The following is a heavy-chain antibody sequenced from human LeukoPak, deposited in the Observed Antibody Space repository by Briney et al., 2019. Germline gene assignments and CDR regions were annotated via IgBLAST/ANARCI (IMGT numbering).Heavy chain of an antibody. Sequence: GGSLRLSCAASGFTFSDYYMSWIRQAPGKGLEWVSYISSSSSYTNYADSVKGRFTISRDNAKNSLYLQMNSLRAEDTAVYYCARAATSYGSGSYYIFDYWGQGTLVTVPS. CDR1: GFTFSDYY. CDR2: ISSSSSYT. CDR3: ARAATSYGSGSYYIFDY. D-gene: IGHD3-10*01. V-gene: IGHV3-11*06. J-gene: IGHJ4*02.